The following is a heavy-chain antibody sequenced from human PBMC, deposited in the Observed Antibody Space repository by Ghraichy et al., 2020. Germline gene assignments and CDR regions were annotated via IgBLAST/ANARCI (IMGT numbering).Heavy chain of an antibody. CDR1: GGSISSYY. CDR2: IYYSGST. V-gene: IGHV4-59*01. D-gene: IGHD6-19*01. Sequence: SETLSLTCTVSGGSISSYYWSWIRQPPGKGLEWIGYIYYSGSTNYNPSLKSRVTISVDTSKNQFSLKLSSVTAADTAVYYCARDRRIRQWLAKNTYQNAFDIWGQGTMVTVSS. CDR3: ARDRRIRQWLAKNTYQNAFDI. J-gene: IGHJ3*02.